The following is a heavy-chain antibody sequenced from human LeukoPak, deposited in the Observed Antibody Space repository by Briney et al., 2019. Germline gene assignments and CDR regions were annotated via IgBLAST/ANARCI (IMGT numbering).Heavy chain of an antibody. CDR3: ARDVSRISDY. CDR1: GFTFSSYS. CDR2: ISSGSSYI. D-gene: IGHD2-15*01. Sequence: GGSLRLSCAASGFTFSSYSMNWVRQAPGKGLEWVSSISSGSSYIYYTDSVKGRFTISRDNAKNLLYLQMNSLRAEDTAVYYCARDVSRISDYWGQGTLVTVSS. V-gene: IGHV3-21*01. J-gene: IGHJ4*02.